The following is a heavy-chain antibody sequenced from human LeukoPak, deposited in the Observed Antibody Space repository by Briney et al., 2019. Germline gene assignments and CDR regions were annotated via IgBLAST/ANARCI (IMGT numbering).Heavy chain of an antibody. D-gene: IGHD2-15*01. CDR2: INWNGGST. J-gene: IGHJ4*02. CDR1: GFTFDDYG. V-gene: IGHV3-20*04. Sequence: AGGSLRLSCAASGFTFDDYGMSWVRQVPGKGLEWVSGINWNGGSTGYADSVKGRLTISRDNAKNSLYLQMNSLRAEDTALYYCARVGSEEGYCFDYWGQGTLVTVSS. CDR3: ARVGSEEGYCFDY.